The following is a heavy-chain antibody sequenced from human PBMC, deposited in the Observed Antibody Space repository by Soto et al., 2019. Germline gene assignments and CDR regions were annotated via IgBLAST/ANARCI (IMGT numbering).Heavy chain of an antibody. D-gene: IGHD6-19*01. V-gene: IGHV1-18*01. CDR3: ARGGGYGWYLKDAFDI. J-gene: IGHJ3*02. CDR1: GYTFTSYG. CDR2: ISAYKGNT. Sequence: GASVKVSCKASGYTFTSYGISWVRQAPGQGLEWMGWISAYKGNTNYAQKLQGRVTMTTDTSTSTAYMELRSLRSDDTAVYYCARGGGYGWYLKDAFDIWGQGTMVTVSS.